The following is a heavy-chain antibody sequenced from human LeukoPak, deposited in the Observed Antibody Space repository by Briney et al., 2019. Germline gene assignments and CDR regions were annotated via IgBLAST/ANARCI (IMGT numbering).Heavy chain of an antibody. D-gene: IGHD2-2*01. J-gene: IGHJ4*02. CDR1: GGSFSGYY. CDR3: ASQGRNYCSSTSCYPVDY. V-gene: IGHV4-34*01. Sequence: SETLSLTCAVYGGSFSGYYWSWIRQPPGKGLEWIGEINHSGSTNYNPSLKSRVTISVDTSKNQFSLKLSSVTAADTAVYYCASQGRNYCSSTSCYPVDYWGQGTLVTVSS. CDR2: INHSGST.